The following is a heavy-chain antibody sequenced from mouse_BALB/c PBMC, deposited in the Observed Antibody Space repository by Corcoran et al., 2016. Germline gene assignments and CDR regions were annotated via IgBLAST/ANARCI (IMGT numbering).Heavy chain of an antibody. CDR2: ITHSGET. CDR3: AGDRIGYCYFDV. CDR1: GFPITSGYY. V-gene: IGHV12-3*02. Sequence: QMQLQESGPGLVKPSQSLFLACSITGFPITSGYYWIWIRQSPGKPLEWMGYITHSGETFYNPSLQSPISITKETSKNQFFLQLNSVTTEDTAMYYCAGDRIGYCYFDVWGAGTTVTVSS. J-gene: IGHJ1*01.